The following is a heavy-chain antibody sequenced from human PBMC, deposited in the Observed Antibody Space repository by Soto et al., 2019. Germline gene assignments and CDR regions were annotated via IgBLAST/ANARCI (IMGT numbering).Heavy chain of an antibody. D-gene: IGHD3-22*01. CDR3: ARESVRFRTSAPNYYYQYGMDV. V-gene: IGHV4-59*01. CDR2: IYYSGST. CDR1: GGSISSYS. J-gene: IGHJ6*02. Sequence: SETLSLTCTVSGGSISSYSWRWIRQPPGKGLEWIGYIYYSGSTKYNPSLKSRVTISVDTSNNQFSLKLSSVTAADTAVYYCARESVRFRTSAPNYYYQYGMDVWGQGTTVTVSS.